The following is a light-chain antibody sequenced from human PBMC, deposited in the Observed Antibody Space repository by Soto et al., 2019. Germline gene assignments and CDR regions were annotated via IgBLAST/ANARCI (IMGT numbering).Light chain of an antibody. CDR1: QTISTY. Sequence: DIQLPQSPSSLSSSVGDRVTITCRARQTISTYLTWFQQKPRNAPKVLIYDASTLQSGVPSRFSGSGSWAEFTLTITGLHPEDFATYYCQQSFSPLLSFGGGTKVEIK. V-gene: IGKV1-39*01. CDR3: QQSFSPLLS. CDR2: DAS. J-gene: IGKJ4*01.